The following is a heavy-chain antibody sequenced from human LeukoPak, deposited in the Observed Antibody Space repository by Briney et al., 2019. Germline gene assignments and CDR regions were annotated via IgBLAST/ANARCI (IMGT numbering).Heavy chain of an antibody. CDR3: ARELYSGYDS. J-gene: IGHJ5*01. CDR2: IYHSGST. CDR1: GGSISSSNW. D-gene: IGHD5-12*01. Sequence: SETLSLTCAVSGGSISSSNWWSWVRQPPGKGLEWIGEIYHSGSTNYNPSLKSRVTISVDTSKNQFSLNVRSVTAADTAVYYCARELYSGYDSWGQGTLVTVST. V-gene: IGHV4-4*02.